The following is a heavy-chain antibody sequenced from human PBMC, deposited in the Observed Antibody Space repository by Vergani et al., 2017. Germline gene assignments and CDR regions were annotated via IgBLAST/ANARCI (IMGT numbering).Heavy chain of an antibody. J-gene: IGHJ6*03. CDR3: ARIGVEWLLRYYYYYMDV. Sequence: QVTLQESGPVLVNPTETLTLTCTVSGFSLSTARMGVSCIRQPPGKALEWLAHIFSNDEKSYSTSLKSRLTISKDTSKSQVVLTMTNMDPVDTAIYYCARIGVEWLLRYYYYYMDVGGKGTTVTVSS. V-gene: IGHV2-26*01. CDR2: IFSNDEK. D-gene: IGHD3-3*01. CDR1: GFSLSTARMG.